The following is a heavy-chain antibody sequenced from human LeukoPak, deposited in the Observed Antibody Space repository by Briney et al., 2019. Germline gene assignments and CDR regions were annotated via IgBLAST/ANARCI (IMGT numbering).Heavy chain of an antibody. Sequence: GGSLRLSCAASGFTFDDYAMHWVRKAPGKGLEWVSGISWNSGSIGYADSVKGRFTISRDNAKNSLYLQMNSLRAEDTALYYCAKVGSYTDYWGQGTLVTVSS. CDR3: AKVGSYTDY. CDR1: GFTFDDYA. CDR2: ISWNSGSI. J-gene: IGHJ4*02. V-gene: IGHV3-9*01. D-gene: IGHD2-2*02.